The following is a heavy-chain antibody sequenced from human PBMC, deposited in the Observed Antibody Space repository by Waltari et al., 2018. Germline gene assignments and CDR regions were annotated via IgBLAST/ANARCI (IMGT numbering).Heavy chain of an antibody. D-gene: IGHD3-10*01. CDR1: GGSISRLY. V-gene: IGHV4-4*07. CDR2: IYTSGST. Sequence: QVQLQESGPGLVQPSETLSLPCTSSGGSISRLYLTWIRQPAGKGLEWIGRIYTSGSTNYNPSLKGRVTMSVDTSKNQFSLKLSSVTAADTAVYYCARDSYGPDYYYYGMDVWGQGTTVTVSS. J-gene: IGHJ6*02. CDR3: ARDSYGPDYYYYGMDV.